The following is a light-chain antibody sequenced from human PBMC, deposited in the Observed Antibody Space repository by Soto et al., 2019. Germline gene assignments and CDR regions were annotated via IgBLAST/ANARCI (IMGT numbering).Light chain of an antibody. CDR3: SSYTTSITLV. CDR1: SSDVGSDNY. Sequence: QSVLTQPASVSGSPGQSNAISCTGTSSDVGSDNYVSWYQHHPGRAPKLIIYDVHNRPSGVSNRFSGSKSGNTASLTITGLQAEDEADYYCSSYTTSITLVFGGGTKVTVL. CDR2: DVH. V-gene: IGLV2-14*03. J-gene: IGLJ3*02.